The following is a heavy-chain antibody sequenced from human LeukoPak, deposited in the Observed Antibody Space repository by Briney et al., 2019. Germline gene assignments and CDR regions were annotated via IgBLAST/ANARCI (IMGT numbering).Heavy chain of an antibody. J-gene: IGHJ4*02. V-gene: IGHV1-46*01. CDR1: GYTFTSYY. D-gene: IGHD1-1*01. Sequence: ASVKVSCKPSGYTFTSYYMHWVRQAPGQGLEWMGIINPSGGSTSYAQKFQGRVTMTRDTSTSTVYMELSSLRSEDTAVYYCARASYSGQLERRGDFDYWGQGTLVTVSS. CDR3: ARASYSGQLERRGDFDY. CDR2: INPSGGST.